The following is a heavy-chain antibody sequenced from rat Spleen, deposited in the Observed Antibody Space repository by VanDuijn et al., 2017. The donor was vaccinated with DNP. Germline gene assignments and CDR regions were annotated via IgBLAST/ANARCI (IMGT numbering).Heavy chain of an antibody. D-gene: IGHD5-1*01. Sequence: EVQLVESGGGLVLPGRSLKLSCAASGFTFSDYAMAWVRQAPKKGLEWVASISPDGHITYYRDSVKGRFTISRDNSKNTQYLQMDSLRSEDTATYFCARGSGTYYWYFDFWGPGTMVTVSS. CDR1: GFTFSDYA. V-gene: IGHV5-17*01. CDR2: ISPDGHIT. J-gene: IGHJ1*01. CDR3: ARGSGTYYWYFDF.